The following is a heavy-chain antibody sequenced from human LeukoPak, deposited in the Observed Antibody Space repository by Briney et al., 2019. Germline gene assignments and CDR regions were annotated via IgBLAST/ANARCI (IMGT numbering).Heavy chain of an antibody. V-gene: IGHV4-4*07. J-gene: IGHJ4*02. CDR3: ARSSYYDSSADY. Sequence: SETLSLTCTVSDDSITAYHWNWIRQPAGKGLEWVGRIFSSGSTNYNPSLKSRVTISVDTSKNQFSLKLSSVTAADTAVYYCARSSYYDSSADYWGQGTLVTVSS. CDR1: DDSITAYH. CDR2: IFSSGST. D-gene: IGHD3-22*01.